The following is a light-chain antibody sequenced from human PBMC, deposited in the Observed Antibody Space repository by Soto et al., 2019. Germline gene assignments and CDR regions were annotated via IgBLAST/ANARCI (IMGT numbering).Light chain of an antibody. J-gene: IGKJ1*01. V-gene: IGKV3-20*01. CDR1: QSVRSY. Sequence: EIVLTQSRATLSLSPGERAALSCRASQSVRSYLAWYQRKPGQAPRLLIYGASSRATGIPDRFSGSGSGTDFTLTISRLEPEDFAVYYCQQYGSSGTFGQGTKVDIK. CDR3: QQYGSSGT. CDR2: GAS.